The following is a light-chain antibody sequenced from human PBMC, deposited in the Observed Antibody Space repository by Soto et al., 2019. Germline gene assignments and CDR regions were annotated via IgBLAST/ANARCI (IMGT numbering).Light chain of an antibody. Sequence: QSALTQPRSVSGSPGHSVTISCTGTSSDVGGYSYVSWYQQHPGKAPKLMISDVSKRPSGVPDRFSGSKFGNTASLTISGLQAEDEADYYCCPYAGAFTYVFGRGTKVTVL. CDR1: SSDVGGYSY. J-gene: IGLJ1*01. CDR2: DVS. CDR3: CPYAGAFTYV. V-gene: IGLV2-11*01.